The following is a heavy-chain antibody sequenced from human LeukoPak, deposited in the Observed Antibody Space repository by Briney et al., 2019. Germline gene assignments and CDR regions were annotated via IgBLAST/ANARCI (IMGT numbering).Heavy chain of an antibody. V-gene: IGHV3-49*03. D-gene: IGHD6-19*01. CDR3: SRSSGWLSVY. Sequence: GGSLRLSRTASGFTFGDYLMSWFRQAPGKGLEWIGFIRRKLDGGTAEYAASVKGRFTISRDDSTSIAYLQMNSLKTEDTAVYYCSRSSGWLSVYWGQGTLVTVSS. J-gene: IGHJ4*02. CDR2: IRRKLDGGTA. CDR1: GFTFGDYL.